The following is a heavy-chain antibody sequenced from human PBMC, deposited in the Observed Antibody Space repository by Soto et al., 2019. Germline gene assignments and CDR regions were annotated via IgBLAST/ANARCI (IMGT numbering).Heavy chain of an antibody. CDR2: IRVYDGNT. D-gene: IGHD6-19*01. CDR1: GGTFNNYV. Sequence: GASVKVSCKASGGTFNNYVINWVRQAPGQGLEWLGWIRVYDGNTNYAEMLQGRVTMTTDTSTSTAYMELRSLRSDDTAVYYCARGPEYSSGPEARFDYWGQGTLVTVSS. CDR3: ARGPEYSSGPEARFDY. J-gene: IGHJ4*02. V-gene: IGHV1-18*01.